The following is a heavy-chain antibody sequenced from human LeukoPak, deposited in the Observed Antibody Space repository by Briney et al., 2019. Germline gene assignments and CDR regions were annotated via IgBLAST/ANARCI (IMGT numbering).Heavy chain of an antibody. J-gene: IGHJ4*02. CDR2: IYYSVST. Sequence: PSETLSLTCTVSGDSISSYYRSWIRQPPGKGLEWIGYIYYSVSTNYNPSLKSRVTISVDTSKKQLSLKLSSVTAADTAVYYCARHYDSSGYHLSPFDFWGRGILVTVSS. V-gene: IGHV4-59*08. D-gene: IGHD3-22*01. CDR1: GDSISSYY. CDR3: ARHYDSSGYHLSPFDF.